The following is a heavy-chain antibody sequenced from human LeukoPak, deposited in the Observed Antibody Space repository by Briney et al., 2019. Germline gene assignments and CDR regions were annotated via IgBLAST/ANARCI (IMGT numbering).Heavy chain of an antibody. V-gene: IGHV4-30-2*01. J-gene: IGHJ3*02. CDR2: IYQSGST. D-gene: IGHD3-22*01. CDR3: ASGLYYYDTTSYYYIPAFDI. CDR1: GGSIGSGDYS. Sequence: SETLSLTCAVSGGSIGSGDYSWSWIRQPPGKGLEWIGYIYQSGSTYYNPSLKSRVTISIDRSKNQFSLKLTSVTAADTAVYYCASGLYYYDTTSYYYIPAFDIWGQGTRVTVSS.